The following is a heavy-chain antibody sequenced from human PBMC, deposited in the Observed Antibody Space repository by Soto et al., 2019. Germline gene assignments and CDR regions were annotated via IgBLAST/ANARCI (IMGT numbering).Heavy chain of an antibody. CDR2: IYYSGST. D-gene: IGHD5-12*01. J-gene: IGHJ5*02. Sequence: XGTLSLTCTVSGGCISSSSYYWGWIRQPPGKGLEWIGSIYYSGSTYYNPSLKSRVTISVDTSKNQFSLKLSSVTAADTAVYYCARSEGTEVATAFDPWGQGTLVTVSS. V-gene: IGHV4-39*01. CDR1: GGCISSSSYY. CDR3: ARSEGTEVATAFDP.